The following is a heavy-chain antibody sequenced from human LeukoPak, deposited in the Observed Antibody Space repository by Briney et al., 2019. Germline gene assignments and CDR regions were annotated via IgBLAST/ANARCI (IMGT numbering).Heavy chain of an antibody. CDR2: IYTSGST. Sequence: SQTLSLTCTVSGGSISSGSYYWSWIRQPPGKGLEWIGRIYTSGSTNYNPSLKSRVTMSVDTSKNQFSLKLSSVTAADTAVYYCARQGWKGEFDPWGQGTLVTVSS. V-gene: IGHV4-61*02. D-gene: IGHD1-1*01. CDR3: ARQGWKGEFDP. CDR1: GGSISSGSYY. J-gene: IGHJ5*02.